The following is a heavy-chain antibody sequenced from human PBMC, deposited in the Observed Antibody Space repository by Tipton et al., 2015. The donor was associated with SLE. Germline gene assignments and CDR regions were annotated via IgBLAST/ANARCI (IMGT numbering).Heavy chain of an antibody. J-gene: IGHJ2*01. V-gene: IGHV4-59*01. CDR1: GGSISSYF. CDR3: ARGDSSGWYRDWFFDL. D-gene: IGHD6-19*01. CDR2: ISYSGNT. Sequence: TLSLTCTVSGGSISSYFWSWIRQPPGKGLEWIGSISYSGNTNYNPSLKSRVTISLETSKSRFSLKLTSVTAAGTAVYYCARGDSSGWYRDWFFDLWGRGTLVTVSS.